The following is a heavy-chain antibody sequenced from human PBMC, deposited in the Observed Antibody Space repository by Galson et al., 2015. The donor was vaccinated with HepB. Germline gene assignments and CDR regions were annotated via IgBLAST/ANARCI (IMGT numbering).Heavy chain of an antibody. Sequence: TLSLTCAVSGGFISSGGYYWSWIRQHPGKGLEWIGYSHYSESTYYNPSLKSRVTISLDTSKNQFSLKLSSVTAADTAVYYCAREVRGVPYYYYMDVWGKGTTVTVSS. CDR1: GGFISSGGYY. CDR3: AREVRGVPYYYYMDV. J-gene: IGHJ6*03. D-gene: IGHD3-10*01. V-gene: IGHV4-31*11. CDR2: SHYSEST.